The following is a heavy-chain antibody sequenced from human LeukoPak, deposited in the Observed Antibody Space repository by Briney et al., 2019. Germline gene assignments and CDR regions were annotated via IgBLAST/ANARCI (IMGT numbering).Heavy chain of an antibody. CDR1: GFTFSSYA. D-gene: IGHD4/OR15-4a*01. CDR2: ISYDGSNK. J-gene: IGHJ4*02. V-gene: IGHV3-30-3*01. Sequence: GGSLRPSCAASGFTFSSYAMHWVRQAPGKGLEWVAVISYDGSNKYYADSVKGRFTISRDNSKNTLYLQMNSLRAEDTAVYYCARGAMVRTRANFDYWGQGTLVTVSS. CDR3: ARGAMVRTRANFDY.